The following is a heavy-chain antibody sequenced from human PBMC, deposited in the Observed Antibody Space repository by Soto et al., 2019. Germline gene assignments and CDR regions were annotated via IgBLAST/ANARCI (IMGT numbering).Heavy chain of an antibody. D-gene: IGHD3-16*01. Sequence: QVQLVQSGAEVKKPGSSVKVSCKASGGTFSSYAISWVRQAPGQGLEWMGGIIPIFGTANYAQKFQGRVTITADESTSTAYMELGSLRSEDTAVYYCASGGIAGGRYGMDVWGQGTTVTVSS. CDR2: IIPIFGTA. J-gene: IGHJ6*02. CDR3: ASGGIAGGRYGMDV. V-gene: IGHV1-69*01. CDR1: GGTFSSYA.